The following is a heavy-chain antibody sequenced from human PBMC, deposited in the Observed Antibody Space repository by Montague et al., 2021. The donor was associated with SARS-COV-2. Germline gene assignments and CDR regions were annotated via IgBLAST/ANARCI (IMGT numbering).Heavy chain of an antibody. CDR2: TLYRSRRVD. V-gene: IGHV6-1*01. D-gene: IGHD3-16*01. Sequence: CAISGDSVSDHRGSWDGIRSAPPTRLELLCRTLYRSRRVDHYEVSMKXRRSIKADTSKNQFSLQLDSVTPEDTAVYYCARGDGLGPYTGYAFDIWGQGTLVTVSS. J-gene: IGHJ3*02. CDR1: GDSVSDHRGS. CDR3: ARGDGLGPYTGYAFDI.